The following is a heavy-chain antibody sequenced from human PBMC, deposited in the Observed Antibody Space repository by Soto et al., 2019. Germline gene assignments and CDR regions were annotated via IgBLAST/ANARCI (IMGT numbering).Heavy chain of an antibody. CDR1: GGSLSSSNW. J-gene: IGHJ5*02. Sequence: SETLSLTCAVSGGSLSSSNWWSWVRQPPGKGLEWIGEIYHSGSTNYNPSLKSRVTISVDKSKNQFSLKLSSVTAADTAVYYCARFPSYYDLWRGPYWASLPSGPAPLLTVSS. CDR3: ARFPSYYDLWRGPYWASLP. CDR2: IYHSGST. V-gene: IGHV4-4*02. D-gene: IGHD3-3*01.